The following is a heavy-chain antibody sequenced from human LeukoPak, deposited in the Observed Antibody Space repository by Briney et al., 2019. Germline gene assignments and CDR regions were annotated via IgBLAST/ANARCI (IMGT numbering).Heavy chain of an antibody. CDR3: ARGTWVSHGYGHYYSY. J-gene: IGHJ4*02. CDR2: INAGNGNT. V-gene: IGHV1-3*01. CDR1: GYTFTNYA. Sequence: ASVKVSCKASGYTFTNYAINWARQAPGQRLEWMGWINAGNGNTKYSPKFQGRVTITRDTSASTAYMELNSLRSEDTAVYYCARGTWVSHGYGHYYSYWGQGTLVTVSS. D-gene: IGHD2-21*01.